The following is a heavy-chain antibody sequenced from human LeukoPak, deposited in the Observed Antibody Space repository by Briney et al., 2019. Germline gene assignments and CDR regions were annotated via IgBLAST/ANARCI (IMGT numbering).Heavy chain of an antibody. J-gene: IGHJ4*02. CDR2: IKQDGSEK. CDR1: GFTFSSYW. D-gene: IGHD1-1*01. CDR3: AREDLLTSWVYYFDY. Sequence: GGSLRLSCAASGFTFSSYWMSWVRRAPGKGLEWVANIKQDGSEKYYVDSVKGQFTISRDNAKNSLYLQMNSLRAEDTAVYYCAREDLLTSWVYYFDYWGQGTLVTVSS. V-gene: IGHV3-7*01.